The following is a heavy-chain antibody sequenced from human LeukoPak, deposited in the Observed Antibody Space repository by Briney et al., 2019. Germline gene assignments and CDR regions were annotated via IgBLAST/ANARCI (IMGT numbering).Heavy chain of an antibody. J-gene: IGHJ3*02. V-gene: IGHV3-7*01. CDR3: AREGRWLLVDI. Sequence: GGSLGLSCAASGFTFSSYWMSWVRQAPGKGLEWVANIKQDGSEKYYVDSVKGRFTISRDNAKNSQYLQMNSLRDEDTAVYYCAREGRWLLVDIWGQGTMVTVSS. D-gene: IGHD5-24*01. CDR1: GFTFSSYW. CDR2: IKQDGSEK.